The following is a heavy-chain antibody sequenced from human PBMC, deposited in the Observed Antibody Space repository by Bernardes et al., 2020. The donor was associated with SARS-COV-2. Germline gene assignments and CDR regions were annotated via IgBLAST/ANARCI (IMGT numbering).Heavy chain of an antibody. Sequence: GWSLRLSCAASGFSFSRYGMHWVRQAPGKGLEWVALIWDDGSKEFYADSVKGRFTISRDNSKNTLHLQMNTLRPEDTGVYYCARVKQWVVQDGMDVWGQGTTVAVSS. CDR1: GFSFSRYG. CDR2: IWDDGSKE. J-gene: IGHJ6*02. D-gene: IGHD6-19*01. CDR3: ARVKQWVVQDGMDV. V-gene: IGHV3-33*01.